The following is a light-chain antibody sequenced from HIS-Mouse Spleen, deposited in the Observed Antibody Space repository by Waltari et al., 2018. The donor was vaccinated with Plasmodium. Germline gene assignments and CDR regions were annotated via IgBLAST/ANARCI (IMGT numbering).Light chain of an antibody. Sequence: QLVLTQSPSASASLGASLKLTCTLTSGHSRYPIASLPQQPGKGPRYLMKLNSDGSHSNGAGIPVRFSGSSSGAERYLTISSLQSEDEADYYGQTWGTGMGVFGGGTKLTVL. CDR1: SGHSRYP. CDR2: LNSDGSH. J-gene: IGLJ2*01. CDR3: QTWGTGMGV. V-gene: IGLV4-69*01.